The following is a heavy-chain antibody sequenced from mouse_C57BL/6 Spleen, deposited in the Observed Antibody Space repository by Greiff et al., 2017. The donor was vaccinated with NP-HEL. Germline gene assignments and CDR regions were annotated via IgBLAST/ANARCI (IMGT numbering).Heavy chain of an antibody. Sequence: QVQLKQSGPELVKPGASVKISCKASGYAFSSSWMNWVKQRPGKGLEWIGRIYPGDGDTNYNGKFKGKATLTADKSSSTAYMQLSSLTSEDSAVYFCAREMGYLAYWGQGTLVTVSA. V-gene: IGHV1-82*01. D-gene: IGHD2-3*01. CDR3: AREMGYLAY. J-gene: IGHJ3*01. CDR1: GYAFSSSW. CDR2: IYPGDGDT.